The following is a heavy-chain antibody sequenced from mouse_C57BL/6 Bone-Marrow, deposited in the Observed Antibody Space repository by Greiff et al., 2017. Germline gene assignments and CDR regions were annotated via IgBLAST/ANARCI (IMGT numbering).Heavy chain of an antibody. J-gene: IGHJ4*01. CDR1: GFSFNTYA. Sequence: EVKVVESGGGLVQPKGSLKLSCAASGFSFNTYAMNWVRQAQGKGLEWVARIRSKSNNYATYYADSVKDRFTISRDDSESMLYLQMNNLKTEDTAMYYCVRQGYYYAMDYWGQGTSVTVSS. CDR2: IRSKSNNYAT. CDR3: VRQGYYYAMDY. V-gene: IGHV10-1*01.